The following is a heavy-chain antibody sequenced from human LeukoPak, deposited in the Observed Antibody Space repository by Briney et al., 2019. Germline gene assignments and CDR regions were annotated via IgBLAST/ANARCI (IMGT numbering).Heavy chain of an antibody. CDR2: INPDSGGT. J-gene: IGHJ4*02. D-gene: IGHD6-13*01. CDR1: GYTFTGYY. Sequence: ASVKVSCKASGYTFTGYYIHWMRQAPGQGLEWMGWINPDSGGTNYAQKFQGRVTMTRDTSIRTAYMELSRLRSDDTAVYYCARDAYSSSWYNDKHPDYWGQGTLVTVSS. V-gene: IGHV1-2*02. CDR3: ARDAYSSSWYNDKHPDY.